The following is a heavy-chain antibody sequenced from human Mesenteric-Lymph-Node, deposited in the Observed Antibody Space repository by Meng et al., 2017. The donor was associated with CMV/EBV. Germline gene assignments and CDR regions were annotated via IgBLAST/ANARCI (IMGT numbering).Heavy chain of an antibody. CDR1: SGSFSGYY. CDR2: INHSGST. CDR3: ARGGAYNFGFGLDL. Sequence: CAVYSGSFSGYYWSWIRQPPGKGLEWIGEINHSGSTNYNPSLKSRVTISVDTSKNQFSLKLSSVTAADTAVYYCARGGAYNFGFGLDLWGQGTLVTVSS. J-gene: IGHJ5*02. V-gene: IGHV4-34*01. D-gene: IGHD3-10*01.